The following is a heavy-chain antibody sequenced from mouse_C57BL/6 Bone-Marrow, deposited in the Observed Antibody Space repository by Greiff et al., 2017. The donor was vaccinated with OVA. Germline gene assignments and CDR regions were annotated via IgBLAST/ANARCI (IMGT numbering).Heavy chain of an antibody. J-gene: IGHJ2*01. Sequence: QVQLQQSGAELARPGASVKLSCKASGYTFTSYGISWVKQRTGQGLEWIGEIYPRSGNTYYNEKFKGKATLTADKSSSTAYMELRSLTSADSAVYFCARSRLWGYCDYWGQGTTLTVSS. CDR1: GYTFTSYG. D-gene: IGHD1-1*02. V-gene: IGHV1-81*01. CDR3: ARSRLWGYCDY. CDR2: IYPRSGNT.